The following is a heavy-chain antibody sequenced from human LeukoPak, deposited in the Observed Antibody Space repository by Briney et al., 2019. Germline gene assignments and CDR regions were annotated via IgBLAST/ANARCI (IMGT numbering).Heavy chain of an antibody. CDR1: GFTFSSYA. J-gene: IGHJ5*02. CDR3: ARGEGLPGSDARLVFDP. CDR2: ISGSGGST. V-gene: IGHV3-23*01. Sequence: GESLRLSCAASGFTFSSYAMSWVRQAPGKGLEWVSAISGSGGSTYYADSVKGRFTISRDNAKNSLYLQMNSLRAEDTAVYYCARGEGLPGSDARLVFDPWGQGTLVTVSS. D-gene: IGHD5-12*01.